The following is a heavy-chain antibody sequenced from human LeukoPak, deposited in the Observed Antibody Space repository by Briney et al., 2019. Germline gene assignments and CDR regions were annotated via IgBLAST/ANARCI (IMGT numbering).Heavy chain of an antibody. J-gene: IGHJ4*02. V-gene: IGHV5-51*01. CDR1: GYNFPKSW. CDR2: IYPDDSRT. Sequence: GESLKISCRASGYNFPKSWIGWVRQMPGKGLEWVAIIYPDDSRTNYSPSFQGHVTISVDRSINTAYPQWSSLTASDNAMYYCARPDYFTSHDWGQGTLVTVST. D-gene: IGHD3-10*01. CDR3: ARPDYFTSHD.